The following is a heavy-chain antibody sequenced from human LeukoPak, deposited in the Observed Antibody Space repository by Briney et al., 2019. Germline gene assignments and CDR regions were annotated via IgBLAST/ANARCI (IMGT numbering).Heavy chain of an antibody. J-gene: IGHJ4*02. CDR2: IQQDGTVQ. V-gene: IGHV3-7*01. D-gene: IGHD3-9*01. CDR1: GIVFRSYW. CDR3: ATHDVPTGYPYFDF. Sequence: GGSLRLSCAASGIVFRSYWMSWVRQAPGKGLEWVANIQQDGTVQYYVDSVKGRFTISRDNAKSLLFLQMNSLSAEDTAIYYCATHDVPTGYPYFDFWGLGTLVAVSS.